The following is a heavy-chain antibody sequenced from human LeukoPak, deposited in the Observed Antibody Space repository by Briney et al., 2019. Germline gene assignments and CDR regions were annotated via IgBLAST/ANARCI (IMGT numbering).Heavy chain of an antibody. CDR1: GFTFSSYA. V-gene: IGHV3-23*01. CDR3: AKDRGKNYYDSSGYRNVPVWDL. J-gene: IGHJ2*01. CDR2: ISGSGGST. Sequence: PGGSLRLSCAVSGFTFSSYAMSWVRQAPGKGLEWVSAISGSGGSTYYAESVKGRFTISRDNSKNTLYLQMNSLRAEDTAVYYCAKDRGKNYYDSSGYRNVPVWDLWGRGTLVTVPS. D-gene: IGHD3-22*01.